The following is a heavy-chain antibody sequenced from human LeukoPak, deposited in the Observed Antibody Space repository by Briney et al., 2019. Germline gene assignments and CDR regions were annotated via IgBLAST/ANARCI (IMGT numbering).Heavy chain of an antibody. V-gene: IGHV3-74*01. Sequence: GGSLRLSCETAGFTFSSYVMHWVRRTPGKGLVWVSRIKSDGITITYADSVKGRFTISRDNAKNTLYLQMNSLRAEDTAVYYCLRDLNWSLDQWGQGTLVTVSS. CDR3: LRDLNWSLDQ. CDR1: GFTFSSYV. CDR2: IKSDGITI. D-gene: IGHD1-20*01. J-gene: IGHJ4*02.